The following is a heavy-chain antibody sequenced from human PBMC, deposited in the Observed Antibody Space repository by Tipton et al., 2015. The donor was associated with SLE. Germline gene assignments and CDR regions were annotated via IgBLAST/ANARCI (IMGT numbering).Heavy chain of an antibody. J-gene: IGHJ6*02. CDR1: GGSISSYY. V-gene: IGHV4-59*12. D-gene: IGHD2-15*01. Sequence: TLSLTCTISGGSISSYYWSWIRQPPGKGLEWIGYIYYSGSTNYNPSLKSRVTISVDTSKNQFSLKLSSVTAADTAVYYCARRGGGYKYEYGMDVWGQGTAVTVS. CDR3: ARRGGGYKYEYGMDV. CDR2: IYYSGST.